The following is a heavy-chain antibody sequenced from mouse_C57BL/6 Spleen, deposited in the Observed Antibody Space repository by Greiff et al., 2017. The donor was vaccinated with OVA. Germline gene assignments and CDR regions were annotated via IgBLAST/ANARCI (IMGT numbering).Heavy chain of an antibody. D-gene: IGHD2-2*01. Sequence: QVQLKESDAELVKPGASVKISCKVSGYTFTDHTIHWMKQRPEQGLEWIGYIYPRDGSTKYNEKFKGKATLTADKSSSTAYMEHNRLTYEDAAVYVCARGGYYYAMDYWGQGTSVTVS. V-gene: IGHV1-78*01. CDR1: GYTFTDHT. CDR2: IYPRDGST. J-gene: IGHJ4*01. CDR3: ARGGYYYAMDY.